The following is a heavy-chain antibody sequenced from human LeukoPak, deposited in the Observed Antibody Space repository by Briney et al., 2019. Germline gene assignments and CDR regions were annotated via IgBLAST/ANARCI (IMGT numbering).Heavy chain of an antibody. Sequence: GGSLRLSCAASGFTVSSNYMSWVRQAPGKGLEWVSVIYSGGSTYYADSVKGRFTISRDNSKNTLYLQMNSLRAEDTAVYYCARVSTRYYYGTDVWGQGTTVTVSS. CDR1: GFTVSSNY. CDR3: ARVSTRYYYGTDV. V-gene: IGHV3-53*01. J-gene: IGHJ6*02. CDR2: IYSGGST.